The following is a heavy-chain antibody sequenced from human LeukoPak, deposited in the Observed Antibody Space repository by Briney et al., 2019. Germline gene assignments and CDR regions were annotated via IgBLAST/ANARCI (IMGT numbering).Heavy chain of an antibody. CDR2: IKEDGSEK. CDR3: ARALKGVRRRIAGDTTFEYYYYMDV. D-gene: IGHD1-26*01. V-gene: IGHV3-7*01. J-gene: IGHJ6*03. Sequence: PGGSLRLSCAASGFTFSSYWMSWVRQAPGKGLEWVANIKEDGSEKYYVDSVKGRFTISRANAKNSLFLQMNSLRAEDTAVYYCARALKGVRRRIAGDTTFEYYYYMDVWGKGTTVTISS. CDR1: GFTFSSYW.